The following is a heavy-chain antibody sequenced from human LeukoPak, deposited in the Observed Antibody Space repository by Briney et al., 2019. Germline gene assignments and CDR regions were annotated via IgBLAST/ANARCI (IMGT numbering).Heavy chain of an antibody. CDR1: GGTFSSYA. CDR2: IIPIFGTA. D-gene: IGHD3-22*01. CDR3: ALSRGNYYDSTNPSLDAFDI. J-gene: IGHJ3*02. V-gene: IGHV1-69*06. Sequence: SVKVSCKASGGTFSSYAISWVRQAPGQGLEWMGGIIPIFGTANYAQKFQGRVTITADKSTSTAHMELSSLRSEDTAVYYCALSRGNYYDSTNPSLDAFDIWGQGTMVTVSS.